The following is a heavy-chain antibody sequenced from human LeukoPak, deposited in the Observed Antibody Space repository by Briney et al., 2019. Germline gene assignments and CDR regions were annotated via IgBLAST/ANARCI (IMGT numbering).Heavy chain of an antibody. Sequence: ASVKISCQASGYTFRGNYIHWLRQAPGQGLEWMGWIYANNGDTKSAQKLQGRVTMSRDASISTAYIDLSSLSPDDAAVYYSARGATSVTLYFFDHWGQGTLVTVSS. V-gene: IGHV1-2*02. CDR3: ARGATSVTLYFFDH. CDR2: IYANNGDT. J-gene: IGHJ4*02. D-gene: IGHD4-11*01. CDR1: GYTFRGNY.